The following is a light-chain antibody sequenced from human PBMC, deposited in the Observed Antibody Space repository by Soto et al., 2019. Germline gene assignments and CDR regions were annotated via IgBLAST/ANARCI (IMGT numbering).Light chain of an antibody. V-gene: IGKV3-15*01. Sequence: EIVLTQSPGTLSLSPGERATLSCRASQSVSSNLAWYQQKPGQAPRLLIYGASTRATGIPARFSGSGSGTEFTLTISSLQSEDFAVYYCQQYNNWPLTFGAGTKGGYQ. CDR2: GAS. CDR1: QSVSSN. J-gene: IGKJ4*01. CDR3: QQYNNWPLT.